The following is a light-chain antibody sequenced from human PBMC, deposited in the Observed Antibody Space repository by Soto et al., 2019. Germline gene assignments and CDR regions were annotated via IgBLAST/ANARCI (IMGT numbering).Light chain of an antibody. CDR3: QQYGSSPSAT. J-gene: IGKJ1*01. V-gene: IGKV3-20*01. Sequence: EIVLTQSPGTLSLSPGEGATLSCRASQSISASYLTWYQQKPGQAPRLLIYGASIRATGVPDRFSGSGSGTDFTLTISRLEPEDFAVYYCQQYGSSPSATFGQGTKVDIK. CDR1: QSISASY. CDR2: GAS.